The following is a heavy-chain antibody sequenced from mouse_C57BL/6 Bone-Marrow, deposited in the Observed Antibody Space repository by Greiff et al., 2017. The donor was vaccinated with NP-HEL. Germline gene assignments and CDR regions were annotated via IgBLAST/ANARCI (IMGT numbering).Heavy chain of an antibody. V-gene: IGHV1-53*01. D-gene: IGHD1-1*01. CDR2: INPSNGGT. CDR3: ARPDYYGSPWFAY. Sequence: QVQLQQPGTELVKPGASVKLSCKASGYTFTSYWMHWVKQRPGQGLEWIGNINPSNGGTNYNENFKSKATLTLDKSSNTADMQLSSLTSEDSAVYYCARPDYYGSPWFAYWGQGTLVTVSA. J-gene: IGHJ3*01. CDR1: GYTFTSYW.